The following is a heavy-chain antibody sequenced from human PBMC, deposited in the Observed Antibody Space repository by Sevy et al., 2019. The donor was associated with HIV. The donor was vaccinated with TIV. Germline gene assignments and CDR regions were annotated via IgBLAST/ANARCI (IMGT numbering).Heavy chain of an antibody. J-gene: IGHJ4*02. Sequence: GGSRRLSCAASGFTFSHYGMHWVRQAPGKGLEWVAFVHFDGSNIYYADSMKGRFTISRDNSKNTLYLQMNSLRTEDTAVYYCAKNTAAAGTGGFDYWGQGTLVTVSS. D-gene: IGHD6-13*01. CDR3: AKNTAAAGTGGFDY. CDR2: VHFDGSNI. V-gene: IGHV3-30*02. CDR1: GFTFSHYG.